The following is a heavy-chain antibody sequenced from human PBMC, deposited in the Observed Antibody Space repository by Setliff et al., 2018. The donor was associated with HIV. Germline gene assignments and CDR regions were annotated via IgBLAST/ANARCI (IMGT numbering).Heavy chain of an antibody. J-gene: IGHJ4*02. Sequence: SETLSLTCTVSGGSTNSGGYYWSWIRQHPGKGLEWIGYMSYNGSTYYNPSLKSRITISVDTSISTAYMEVSSLRSDDTAVYYCATDPAAPERTDYWGQGTLVTVSS. V-gene: IGHV4-31*03. CDR2: MSYNGST. CDR3: ATDPAAPERTDY. D-gene: IGHD6-25*01. CDR1: GGSTNSGGYY.